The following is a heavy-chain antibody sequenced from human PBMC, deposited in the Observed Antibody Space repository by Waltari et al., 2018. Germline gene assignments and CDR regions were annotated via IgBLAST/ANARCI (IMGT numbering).Heavy chain of an antibody. V-gene: IGHV4-59*01. CDR2: IYYSGST. CDR3: ALQSSHDYSNYGYFDY. D-gene: IGHD4-4*01. J-gene: IGHJ4*02. Sequence: QVQLQESGPGMVKPSETLSLTCTVSGGSISSYYWSWIRQPPGKGLEWVVYIYYSGSTNDTPSLKSRFPISLDTSTNHSSLKLSSVTAAETAADYCALQSSHDYSNYGYFDYWGQGTLVTVSS. CDR1: GGSISSYY.